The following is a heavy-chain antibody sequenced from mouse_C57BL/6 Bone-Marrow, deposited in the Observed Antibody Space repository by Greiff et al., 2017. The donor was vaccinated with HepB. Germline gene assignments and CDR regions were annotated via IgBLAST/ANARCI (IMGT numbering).Heavy chain of an antibody. Sequence: EVNLVESGGDLVKPGGSLKLSCAASGFTFSSYGMSWVRQTPDKRLEWVATISSGGSYTYYPDSVKGRFTISRDNAKNTLYLQMSSLKSEDTAMYYCARQGVWLRSWFAYWGQGTLVTVSA. V-gene: IGHV5-6*01. CDR3: ARQGVWLRSWFAY. J-gene: IGHJ3*01. CDR1: GFTFSSYG. CDR2: ISSGGSYT. D-gene: IGHD2-2*01.